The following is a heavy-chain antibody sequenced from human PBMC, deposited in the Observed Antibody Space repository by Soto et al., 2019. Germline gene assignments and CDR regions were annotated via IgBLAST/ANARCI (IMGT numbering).Heavy chain of an antibody. CDR2: ISSIGST. Sequence: PSETLSLTCTVSGGSISSGDYFWSWIRQSPGKGLEWIGYISSIGSTYYNPSLKSRVSVSRNTSKNQFSMKLSSVTTTDTAVYYCARGLVIRPYYYHGMDVWGQGKTGT. V-gene: IGHV4-30-4*01. CDR3: ARGLVIRPYYYHGMDV. CDR1: GGSISSGDYF. J-gene: IGHJ6*02. D-gene: IGHD3-9*01.